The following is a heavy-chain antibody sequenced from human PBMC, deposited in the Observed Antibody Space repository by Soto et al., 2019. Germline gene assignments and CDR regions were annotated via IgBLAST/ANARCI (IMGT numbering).Heavy chain of an antibody. V-gene: IGHV1-3*01. CDR1: GYTFTSYA. D-gene: IGHD6-19*01. CDR3: ARSGVAEYYYYYEEL. CDR2: INAGNGNT. J-gene: IGHJ6*03. Sequence: ASVKVSFKASGYTFTSYAMHWVRQAPGQRLEWMGWINAGNGNTKYSQKFQGRVTITRDTSASTAYMELSSLRSEDTAVYYCARSGVAEYYYYYEELWGKGPTVTDSS.